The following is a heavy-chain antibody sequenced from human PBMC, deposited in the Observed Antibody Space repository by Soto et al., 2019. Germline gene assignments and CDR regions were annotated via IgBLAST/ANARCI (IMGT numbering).Heavy chain of an antibody. CDR3: ARQLMDDYGDPNWFDP. CDR1: GGSISSSSYY. Sequence: SETLSLTCTVSGGSISSSSYYWGWIRQPPGKGLEWIGSTYYSGSTYYNPSLKSRVTISVDTSKNQFSLKLSSVTAADTAVYYCARQLMDDYGDPNWFDPWGQGTLVTVSS. J-gene: IGHJ5*02. V-gene: IGHV4-39*01. D-gene: IGHD4-17*01. CDR2: TYYSGST.